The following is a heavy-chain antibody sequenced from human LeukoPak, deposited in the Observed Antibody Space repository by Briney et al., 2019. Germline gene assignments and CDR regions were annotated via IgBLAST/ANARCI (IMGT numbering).Heavy chain of an antibody. J-gene: IGHJ4*02. D-gene: IGHD3-3*01. CDR2: ISGSGGST. Sequence: GGSLRLSSAASGFTFSSYAMSWVRQAPGKGLEWVSAISGSGGSTYYADSVKGRFTISRDNSKNTLYLQMNSLRAEDTAVYYCAKPTQINYDFWSGYYLFYYWGQGTLVTVSS. CDR3: AKPTQINYDFWSGYYLFYY. CDR1: GFTFSSYA. V-gene: IGHV3-23*01.